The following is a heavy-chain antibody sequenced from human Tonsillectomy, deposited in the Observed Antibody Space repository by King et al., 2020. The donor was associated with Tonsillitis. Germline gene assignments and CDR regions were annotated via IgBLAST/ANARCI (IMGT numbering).Heavy chain of an antibody. CDR3: ARDYCNTTSCFPFDY. J-gene: IGHJ4*02. CDR1: GYTLTDDY. CDR2: IKINSGGT. Sequence: VQLVESGAEVKKPGASVTVSCTASGYTLTDDYMHWVRQAPGQGLEWMGWIKINSGGTKYAQKFQGRVTMTRDTSISTAYMELSRLRSDDTAVYYCARDYCNTTSCFPFDYWGQGTLVTVSS. V-gene: IGHV1-2*02. D-gene: IGHD2-2*01.